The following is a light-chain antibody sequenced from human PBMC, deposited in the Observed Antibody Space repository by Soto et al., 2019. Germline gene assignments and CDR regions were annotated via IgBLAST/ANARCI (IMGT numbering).Light chain of an antibody. Sequence: DIQMTQSPSSLSASVGDRVTITCRASQSISSYLNWYQQKPGKAPRLLIYAASSLQSGVPSRFTGSGSGTDVTLTITSLQPEDFATYYCQQTYSTPPVTFGQGTKVEIK. CDR1: QSISSY. CDR3: QQTYSTPPVT. J-gene: IGKJ1*01. V-gene: IGKV1-39*01. CDR2: AAS.